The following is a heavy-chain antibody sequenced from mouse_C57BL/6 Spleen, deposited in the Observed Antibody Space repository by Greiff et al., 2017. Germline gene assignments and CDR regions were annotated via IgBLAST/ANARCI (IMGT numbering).Heavy chain of an antibody. D-gene: IGHD2-4*01. CDR1: GYAFSSSW. J-gene: IGHJ2*01. V-gene: IGHV1-82*01. Sequence: QVHVKQSGPELVKPGASVKISCKASGYAFSSSWMNWVKQRPGKGLEWIGRISPGDGDTNYNGKFKGKATLSADKSSSTAYMQLSSLTSEDYAVYFCARNSYDFYYFDYWGQGTTLTVSS. CDR2: ISPGDGDT. CDR3: ARNSYDFYYFDY.